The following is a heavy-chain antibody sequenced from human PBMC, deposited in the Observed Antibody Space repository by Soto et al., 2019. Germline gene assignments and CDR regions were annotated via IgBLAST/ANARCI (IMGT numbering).Heavy chain of an antibody. CDR1: GYTFTSYA. V-gene: IGHV1-3*01. Sequence: ASVKVSCKASGYTFTSYAMHWVRQAPGQRLEWMGWINAGNGNTKYSQKFQGRVTITRDTSASTAYMELSSLRSEDTAVYFCARSIVVVTAIDYWGQGTLVTVSS. D-gene: IGHD2-21*02. J-gene: IGHJ4*02. CDR3: ARSIVVVTAIDY. CDR2: INAGNGNT.